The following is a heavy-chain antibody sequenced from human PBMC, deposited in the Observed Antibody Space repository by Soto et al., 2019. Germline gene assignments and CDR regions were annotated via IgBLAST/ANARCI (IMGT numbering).Heavy chain of an antibody. D-gene: IGHD5-18*01. Sequence: GGSLRLSCAASGFSFSSNGMHWVRQAPGKGLEWVAVIWYDGSREYYVDSVKGRFTISRDNSKNTLYLQMNSLRAEDTAVYYCARVQGGYSPYWYYFDYWGQGTLVTVSS. CDR1: GFSFSSNG. CDR3: ARVQGGYSPYWYYFDY. CDR2: IWYDGSRE. J-gene: IGHJ4*02. V-gene: IGHV3-33*01.